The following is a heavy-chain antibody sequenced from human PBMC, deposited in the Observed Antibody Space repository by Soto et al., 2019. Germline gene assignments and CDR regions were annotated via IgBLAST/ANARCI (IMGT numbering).Heavy chain of an antibody. D-gene: IGHD6-25*01. V-gene: IGHV1-18*04. CDR2: ISAFNGDT. CDR1: GYTFTSYG. CDR3: TREAGWQRMVPYD. J-gene: IGHJ4*02. Sequence: QVQLVRSGSEVKKPGASVNVSCKAFGYTFTSYGFSWVRHVPGQGLGWLGWISAFNGDTQYAQTMKGRLTVTTDTSTTTVHMELRSLTPADTAVYYCTREAGWQRMVPYDWGQGTLVSVS.